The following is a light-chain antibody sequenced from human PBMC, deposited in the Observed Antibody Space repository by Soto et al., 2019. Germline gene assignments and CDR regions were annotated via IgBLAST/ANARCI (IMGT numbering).Light chain of an antibody. J-gene: IGLJ3*02. CDR3: QSYDSSRSGFWV. Sequence: QSVLTQPPSVSGAPGQRVTISCTGSSSNIGAGYDVHWYQQLPGTAPKLLIYGNSNRPSGVPDRFSGSKSGTSASLAITGLLAEDEADYYCQSYDSSRSGFWVFGGGTKLTVL. V-gene: IGLV1-40*01. CDR1: SSNIGAGYD. CDR2: GNS.